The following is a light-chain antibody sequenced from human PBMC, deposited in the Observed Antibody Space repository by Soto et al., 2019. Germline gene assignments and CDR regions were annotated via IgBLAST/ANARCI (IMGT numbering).Light chain of an antibody. CDR3: SSYTSSSTYVL. J-gene: IGLJ2*01. V-gene: IGLV2-14*01. Sequence: QSALTQPASVSGSPGQSITISCTGTSSDVGGYKYVSWYQQHPGKAPKLMIYDVSNRPSGVSNRFSGPKSGNTASLTISGLQAEDEADYYCSSYTSSSTYVLFGGGTKLTVL. CDR1: SSDVGGYKY. CDR2: DVS.